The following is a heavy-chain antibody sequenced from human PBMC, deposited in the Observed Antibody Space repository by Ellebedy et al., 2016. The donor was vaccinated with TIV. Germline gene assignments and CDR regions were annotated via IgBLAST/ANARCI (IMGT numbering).Heavy chain of an antibody. CDR2: IYYSGST. V-gene: IGHV4-61*01. CDR1: GGSVSSGSYY. CDR3: ARERVDTAMVIGY. D-gene: IGHD5-18*01. Sequence: SETLSLXXTVSGGSVSSGSYYWSWIRQPPGKGLEWIGYIYYSGSTNYNPSLKSRVTISVDTSKNQFSLKLSSVTAVDTAVYYCARERVDTAMVIGYWGQGTLVTVSS. J-gene: IGHJ4*02.